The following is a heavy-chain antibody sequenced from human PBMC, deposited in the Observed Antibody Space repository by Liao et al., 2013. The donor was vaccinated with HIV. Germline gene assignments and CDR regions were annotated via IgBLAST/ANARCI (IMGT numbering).Heavy chain of an antibody. D-gene: IGHD3-3*01. V-gene: IGHV4-61*02. J-gene: IGHJ6*03. CDR1: GGSISSGSYY. CDR2: IYTSGST. CDR3: ARGQGWRTFGVVSYYYYMDV. Sequence: QVQLQESGPGLVKPSQTLSLTCTVSGGSISSGSYYWSWIRQPAGKGLEWIGRIYTSGSTNYNSSLKSRVTISVDTSKNQFSLKLSSVTAADTAVYYCARGQGWRTFGVVSYYYYMDVWGKGTTVTVSS.